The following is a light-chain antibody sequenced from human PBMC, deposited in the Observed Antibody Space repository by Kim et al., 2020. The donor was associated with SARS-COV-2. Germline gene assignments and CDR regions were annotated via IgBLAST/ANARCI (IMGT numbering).Light chain of an antibody. J-gene: IGKJ2*01. CDR2: GAS. CDR3: QQYYDWPPYT. Sequence: EIVMTQSPATLSVSPGESVTLSCRASQSVSSNLAWYRQKPGQAPRLLIYGASTRATGISARFSGSGSGTEFTLTITSLQSEDFALYYCQQYYDWPPYTFGKGTKLEI. CDR1: QSVSSN. V-gene: IGKV3-15*01.